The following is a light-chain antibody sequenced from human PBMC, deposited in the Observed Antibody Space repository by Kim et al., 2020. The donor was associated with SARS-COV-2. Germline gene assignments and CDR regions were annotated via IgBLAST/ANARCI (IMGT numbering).Light chain of an antibody. V-gene: IGKV1-5*03. CDR1: QSPGKW. Sequence: ASVGDRRTITCRASQSPGKWLAWYQLRPGKAPKLLIYQAFTLQSGVPSRFSGGGSGTELTLTISSLVPDDSATYYCQQYKTYPWTFGQGTKVDIK. CDR3: QQYKTYPWT. CDR2: QAF. J-gene: IGKJ1*01.